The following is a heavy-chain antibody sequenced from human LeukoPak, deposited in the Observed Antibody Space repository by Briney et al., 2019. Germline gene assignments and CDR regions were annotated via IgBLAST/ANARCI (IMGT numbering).Heavy chain of an antibody. CDR2: INPNSGGT. Sequence: GASVKVSCKASGYTFTGYYVHWVRQAPGQGLEWMGWINPNSGGTNYAQKFQGRVTMTRDTSISTVYMELSRLRSDDTAVYYCARDGYYYDDSGYYYYWGQGTLVTVSS. V-gene: IGHV1-2*02. CDR3: ARDGYYYDDSGYYYY. D-gene: IGHD3-22*01. CDR1: GYTFTGYY. J-gene: IGHJ4*02.